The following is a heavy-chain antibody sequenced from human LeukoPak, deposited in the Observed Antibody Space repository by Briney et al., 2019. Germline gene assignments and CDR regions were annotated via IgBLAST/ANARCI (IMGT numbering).Heavy chain of an antibody. Sequence: PGGSLRLSCAASGFTFSSYSMNWVRQAPGKGLEWVSSISSSSSYIYYADSVKGRFTISRDNAKNSLYLQMNSLRAEDTAVYYCARDRSDRLAVAGTSASDYWGQGTLVTVSS. D-gene: IGHD6-19*01. CDR1: GFTFSSYS. CDR3: ARDRSDRLAVAGTSASDY. J-gene: IGHJ4*02. CDR2: ISSSSSYI. V-gene: IGHV3-21*01.